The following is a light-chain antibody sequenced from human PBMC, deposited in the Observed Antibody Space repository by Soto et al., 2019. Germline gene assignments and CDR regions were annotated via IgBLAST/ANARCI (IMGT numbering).Light chain of an antibody. Sequence: DIQMTQPPSTLSASVGDRVTITCRASQSINGWLAWYQQKPGKAPKLLIYKASSLESGVPSRFSGSGSGTEFTLTISSLQPDDFATYYCQQYNNYFTFGGGTKVDIK. CDR1: QSINGW. CDR3: QQYNNYFT. CDR2: KAS. J-gene: IGKJ4*01. V-gene: IGKV1-5*03.